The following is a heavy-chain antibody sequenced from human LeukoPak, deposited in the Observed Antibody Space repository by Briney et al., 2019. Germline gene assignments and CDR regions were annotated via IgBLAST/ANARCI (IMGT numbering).Heavy chain of an antibody. D-gene: IGHD2-2*01. CDR2: ISSSSSYI. CDR1: GFTFSSHS. V-gene: IGHV3-21*01. Sequence: GGSLRLSCAASGFTFSSHSMNWVRQAPGKGLEWVSSISSSSSYIYYADSVKGRFTISRDNAKNSLYLQMNSLRAEDTAVYYCARALGYCSSTSCSNWFDPWGQGTLVTVSS. J-gene: IGHJ5*02. CDR3: ARALGYCSSTSCSNWFDP.